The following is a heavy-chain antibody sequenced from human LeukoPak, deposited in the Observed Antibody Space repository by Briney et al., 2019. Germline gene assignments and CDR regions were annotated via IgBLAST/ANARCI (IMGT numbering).Heavy chain of an antibody. J-gene: IGHJ6*02. CDR3: ARDKTGTTGYYYYYGMDV. CDR1: GGSISSYY. V-gene: IGHV4-59*12. CDR2: IYYSGST. D-gene: IGHD1-1*01. Sequence: SETLSLTCTVSGGSISSYYWSWIRQPPGKGLEWIGYIYYSGSTNYNPSLKSRVTISEDTSKNQFSLKLSSVTAADTAVYYCARDKTGTTGYYYYYGMDVWGQGTTVTVSS.